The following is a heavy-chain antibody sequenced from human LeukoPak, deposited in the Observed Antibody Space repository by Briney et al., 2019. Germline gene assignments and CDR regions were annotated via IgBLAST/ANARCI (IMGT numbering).Heavy chain of an antibody. CDR3: ARENSGSYREFDY. CDR2: IYTSGST. D-gene: IGHD1-26*01. Sequence: SETLSLTCSVSGGSISSYYWSWIRQPAGKGLEWIGRIYTSGSTNYNASLKSRVSMSVDTSKNQFSLKLSSVTAADMAVFYCARENSGSYREFDYWGQGTLVTVSS. CDR1: GGSISSYY. J-gene: IGHJ4*02. V-gene: IGHV4-4*07.